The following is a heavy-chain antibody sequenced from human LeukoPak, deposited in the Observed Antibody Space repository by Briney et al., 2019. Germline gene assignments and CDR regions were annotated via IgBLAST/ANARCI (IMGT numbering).Heavy chain of an antibody. CDR3: AREGGVNYYDLDYFDY. J-gene: IGHJ4*02. D-gene: IGHD3-22*01. CDR2: ISSSGGTI. Sequence: GGSLRLSCVGSGFTFSTYEMTWVRQAPGKGLEWVSYISSSGGTIYYADSVKGRFTISRDNAKNSLYLQMNSLRTEDTAVYYCAREGGVNYYDLDYFDYWGQGTLITVSS. CDR1: GFTFSTYE. V-gene: IGHV3-48*03.